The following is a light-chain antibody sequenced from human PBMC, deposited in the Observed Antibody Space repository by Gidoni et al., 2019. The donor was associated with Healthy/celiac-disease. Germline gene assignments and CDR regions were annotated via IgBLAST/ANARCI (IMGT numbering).Light chain of an antibody. V-gene: IGLV2-14*03. CDR2: DVS. CDR1: SSDVGGYNY. Sequence: SVLTHPASVRVSPGQAITISCTGTSSDVGGYNYVSWYQQHPGKAPKLMIYDVSKRPSGVSNRFSGSKSGNTASLTISGLQAEDEADYYCSSYTSSSTLKVFGGGTKLTVL. J-gene: IGLJ2*01. CDR3: SSYTSSSTLKV.